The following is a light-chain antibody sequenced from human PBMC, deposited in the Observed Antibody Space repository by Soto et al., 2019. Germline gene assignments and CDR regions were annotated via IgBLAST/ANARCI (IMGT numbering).Light chain of an antibody. V-gene: IGKV1-17*03. CDR1: QGINKD. CDR2: GAS. CDR3: LQHSSFPRT. Sequence: DLPMTQSPSVMSASVGDRVTITCRASQGINKDLVWFQQKPGKVPKRLIYGASSLQNGVPSRFSGSGSGTEFTLTIDNLQPEDFATYYCLQHSSFPRTFGQGTKLDFK. J-gene: IGKJ2*01.